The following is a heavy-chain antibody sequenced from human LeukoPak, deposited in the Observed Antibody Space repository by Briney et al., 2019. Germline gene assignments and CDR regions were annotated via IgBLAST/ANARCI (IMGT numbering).Heavy chain of an antibody. Sequence: GGSLRLSCAASEFTFSSYWMSWVRQAPGKGLEWVANINQDGSEKYCVDSVKGRFTISRDNAKNSLYLQMSSLRAEDTAVYYCARAPGYRSFLDYWGQGTLVTVSS. V-gene: IGHV3-7*01. J-gene: IGHJ4*02. CDR3: ARAPGYRSFLDY. D-gene: IGHD6-13*01. CDR1: EFTFSSYW. CDR2: INQDGSEK.